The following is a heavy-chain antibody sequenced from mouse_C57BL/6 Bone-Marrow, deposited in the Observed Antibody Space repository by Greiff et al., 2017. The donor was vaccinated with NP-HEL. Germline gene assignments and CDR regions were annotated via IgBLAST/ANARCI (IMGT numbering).Heavy chain of an antibody. CDR3: ARETSTSVVADFDY. V-gene: IGHV1-55*01. J-gene: IGHJ2*01. CDR1: GYTFTSYW. Sequence: QVQLQQSGAELVKPGASVKMSCKASGYTFTSYWITWVKQRPGQGLEWIGDIYAGSGSTKYNEKFKSKATLTVDTSSSTAYMQLRSLTSEDSAVYYCARETSTSVVADFDYWGPGTTLTVSS. CDR2: IYAGSGST. D-gene: IGHD1-1*01.